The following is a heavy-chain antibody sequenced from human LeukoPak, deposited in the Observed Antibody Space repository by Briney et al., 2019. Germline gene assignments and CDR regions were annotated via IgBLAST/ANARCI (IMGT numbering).Heavy chain of an antibody. CDR3: ARGAVEMATIADY. D-gene: IGHD5-24*01. Sequence: SETLSLTCTVSGGSISSSSYYWGWIRQPPGKGLEWIGSIYYSGSTYYNPSLKSRVTISVDTSKNQFSLKLGSVTAADTAVYYCARGAVEMATIADYWGQGTLVTVSS. CDR2: IYYSGST. CDR1: GGSISSSSYY. V-gene: IGHV4-39*07. J-gene: IGHJ4*02.